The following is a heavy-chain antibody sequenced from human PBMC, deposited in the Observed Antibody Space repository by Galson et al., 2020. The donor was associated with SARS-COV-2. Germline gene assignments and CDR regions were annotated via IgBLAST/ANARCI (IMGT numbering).Heavy chain of an antibody. CDR1: AGTFSSYA. V-gene: IGHV1-69*13. CDR2: IIPIFGTA. Sequence: SVKVSCKASAGTFSSYAISWVRQAPGQGLEWMGGIIPIFGTANYAQKFQGRVTITADESTSTAYMELSSLRSEDTAVYYCARVRDYYGSGSYHYYYYMDVWGKGTTVTVSS. D-gene: IGHD3-10*01. CDR3: ARVRDYYGSGSYHYYYYMDV. J-gene: IGHJ6*03.